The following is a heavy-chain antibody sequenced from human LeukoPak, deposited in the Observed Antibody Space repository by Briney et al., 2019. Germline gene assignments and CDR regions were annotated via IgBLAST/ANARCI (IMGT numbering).Heavy chain of an antibody. CDR2: ISDSGGDT. CDR1: GFTFSSNA. Sequence: GGSLRLSCAGSGFTFSSNAMSWVRQAPGKGPEWVSAISDSGGDTYYAASVRGRFTISRDNSKNMLYLQMNSLRVDDTASYSCARAGEFDWGQGTLVTVSS. J-gene: IGHJ4*02. V-gene: IGHV3-23*01. D-gene: IGHD3-16*01. CDR3: ARAGEFD.